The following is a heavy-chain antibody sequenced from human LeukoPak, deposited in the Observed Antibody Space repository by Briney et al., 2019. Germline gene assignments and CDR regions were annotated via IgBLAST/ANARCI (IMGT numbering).Heavy chain of an antibody. J-gene: IGHJ4*02. CDR3: AKDFGEHYSDTSVFGY. CDR1: GFTFSSYG. D-gene: IGHD3-22*01. V-gene: IGHV3-30*02. CDR2: IRYDGSNK. Sequence: GGSLRLSCAASGFTFSSYGMHWVRQAPGKGLEWVAFIRYDGSNKYYVDSVKGRFTISRDNSRNTLYLQMNSLRAEDTAVYYCAKDFGEHYSDTSVFGYWGQGTLVTVSS.